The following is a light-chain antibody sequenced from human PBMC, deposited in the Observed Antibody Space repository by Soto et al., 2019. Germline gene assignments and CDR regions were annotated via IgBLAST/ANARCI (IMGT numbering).Light chain of an antibody. J-gene: IGKJ2*01. V-gene: IGKV1-39*01. CDR2: AAS. Sequence: DIQMTQSPSSLSASVGDRVTITCRASQGVSAYLLWYQQRQGRAPKLLIYAASNLLSGVPSRFSGTASGTNVIHPISSLLPDDFATYYCQQSYRTPHSFGQGTKLETK. CDR3: QQSYRTPHS. CDR1: QGVSAY.